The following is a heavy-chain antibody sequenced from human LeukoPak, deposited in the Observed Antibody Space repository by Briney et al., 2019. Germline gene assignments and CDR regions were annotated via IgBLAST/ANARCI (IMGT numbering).Heavy chain of an antibody. CDR2: MNVDGSAI. CDR1: GFTFSSYS. J-gene: IGHJ4*02. CDR3: GRDNFGSIDF. D-gene: IGHD3-10*01. Sequence: PGGSLRLSCAASGFTFSSYSMNWVRQAPGKGLEYVSHMNVDGSAINYAGSVKGRFTISRDNAKNTLFLHIDSLRPEDTAVYYCGRDNFGSIDFWGRGILVTVSS. V-gene: IGHV3-74*01.